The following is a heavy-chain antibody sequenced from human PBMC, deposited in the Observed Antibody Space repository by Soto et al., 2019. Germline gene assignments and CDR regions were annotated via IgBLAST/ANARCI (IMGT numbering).Heavy chain of an antibody. CDR1: GGTFSSYA. D-gene: IGHD3-10*02. Sequence: SVKVSCKASGGTFSSYAISWVRQAPGQGLEWMGGIIPIFGTTNYAQKIQVRVTMTTDTSTSTAYMELRSLRSDDTAVYYCARDRGTRRYVGGPYYYSGFDVWGQGTTVTVSS. V-gene: IGHV1-69*05. J-gene: IGHJ6*02. CDR2: IIPIFGTT. CDR3: ARDRGTRRYVGGPYYYSGFDV.